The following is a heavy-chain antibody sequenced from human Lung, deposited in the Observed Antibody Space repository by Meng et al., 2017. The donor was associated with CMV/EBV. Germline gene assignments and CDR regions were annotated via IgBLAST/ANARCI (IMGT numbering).Heavy chain of an antibody. CDR1: GGSVSSGSYY. V-gene: IGHV4-61*01. J-gene: IGHJ6*01. CDR2: IYYSGST. CDR3: ARGFRGGYYYYYGMDV. D-gene: IGHD2-15*01. Sequence: GSLRLSCTVSGGSVSSGSYYWSWIRQPPGKGLEWIGYIYYSGSTNYNPSLKSRVTISVDTSKNQFSLKLSSVTAADTAVYYCARGFRGGYYYYYGMDVWGQGTTVTGAS.